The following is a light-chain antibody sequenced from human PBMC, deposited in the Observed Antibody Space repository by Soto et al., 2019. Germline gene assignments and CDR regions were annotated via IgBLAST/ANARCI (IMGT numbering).Light chain of an antibody. J-gene: IGLJ1*01. Sequence: QSVLAQPPSVSGSPGQSITISCTGTTSDVGRYDYVSWFQQHPGKAPKLIIYDVSHWPSGVSDRFSGSKSGNTASLTISGLQAEDEADYYCSSFTTSTTFVFGTGTKLTVL. V-gene: IGLV2-14*03. CDR1: TSDVGRYDY. CDR2: DVS. CDR3: SSFTTSTTFV.